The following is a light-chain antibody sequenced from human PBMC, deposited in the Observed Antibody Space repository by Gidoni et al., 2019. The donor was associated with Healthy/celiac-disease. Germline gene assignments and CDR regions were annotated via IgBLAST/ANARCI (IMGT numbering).Light chain of an antibody. CDR1: QGISSW. J-gene: IGKJ4*01. V-gene: IGKV1-12*01. CDR3: QQANSFPRT. CDR2: AAS. Sequence: DIQMTQSPSSVSASVGDRVTITYPASQGISSWLALYQQKPGKAPKLLIYAASSLQSGVPSRFSGSGSGTDFTLTSSSLQPEDFATYYCQQANSFPRTFGGGTKVEIK.